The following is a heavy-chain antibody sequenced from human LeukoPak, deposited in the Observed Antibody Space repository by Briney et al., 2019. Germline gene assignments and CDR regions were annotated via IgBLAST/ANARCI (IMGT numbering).Heavy chain of an antibody. CDR3: ARDLRRKGAFDI. V-gene: IGHV4-4*07. J-gene: IGHJ3*02. CDR1: GGSISSYY. Sequence: SETLSLTCTVSGGSISSYYWSWIRQPAGKGLEWIGRIYTSGSTNYNPSLKSRVTISVDTSKNQFSLKLSSVTAADTAVYYCARDLRRKGAFDIWGQGTMVTVSS. CDR2: IYTSGST.